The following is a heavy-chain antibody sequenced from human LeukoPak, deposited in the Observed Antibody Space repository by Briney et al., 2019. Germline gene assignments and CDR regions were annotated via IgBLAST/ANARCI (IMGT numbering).Heavy chain of an antibody. J-gene: IGHJ3*02. CDR3: ATDHSGDYVYALHI. V-gene: IGHV3-48*02. Sequence: GGSLRLSCAASGFTSSSYGMIWVRQAPGKGLEWVSYISSRSDTIYYADSVKGRFTVSRDNAKNSLFLQMNGLRDEDTAVYYCATDHSGDYVYALHIWGQGTMVTVSS. CDR1: GFTSSSYG. CDR2: ISSRSDTI. D-gene: IGHD4-17*01.